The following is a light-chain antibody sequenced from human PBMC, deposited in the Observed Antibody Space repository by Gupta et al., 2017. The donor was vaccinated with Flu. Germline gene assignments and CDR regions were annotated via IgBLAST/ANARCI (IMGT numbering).Light chain of an antibody. V-gene: IGKV1-5*03. CDR3: QQDKSYPWT. CDR1: QSISSW. CDR2: KAS. J-gene: IGKJ1*01. Sequence: DIQMPQSPSTLSASVGDRVTITCRASQSISSWLAWYQQKPGKAPKLLIYKASSLESGVPARFSGSGSGTEFTLTISSLQPDDFATYYCQQDKSYPWTFGQGTKVEIK.